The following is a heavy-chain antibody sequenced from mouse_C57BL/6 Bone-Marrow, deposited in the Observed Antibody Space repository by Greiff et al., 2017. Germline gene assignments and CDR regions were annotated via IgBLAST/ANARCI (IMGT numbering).Heavy chain of an antibody. CDR1: GFTFSSYT. CDR3: AIITTGYAMDY. Sequence: EVKVVESGGGLVKPGGSLKLSCAASGFTFSSYTMSWVRQTPEKRLEWVATISGGGGNTYYPDSVKGRFTISRDNAKNTLYLQMSSLRSEDTAMYYCAIITTGYAMDYWGQGPSVTVSS. CDR2: ISGGGGNT. J-gene: IGHJ4*01. V-gene: IGHV5-9*04. D-gene: IGHD1-2*01.